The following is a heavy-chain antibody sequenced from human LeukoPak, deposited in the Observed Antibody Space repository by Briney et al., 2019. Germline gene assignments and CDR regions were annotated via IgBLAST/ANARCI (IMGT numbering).Heavy chain of an antibody. CDR2: IYYSGST. CDR3: ARAGYSYGYVDY. V-gene: IGHV4-39*07. D-gene: IGHD5-18*01. CDR1: GGSISSSSYY. J-gene: IGHJ4*02. Sequence: SETLSLTCTVSGGSISSSSYYWGWIRQPPGKGLEWIGSIYYSGSTWSSLKSRVTISIDTSRNKFSLKLSSVTAADTAVYYCARAGYSYGYVDYWGQGTLVTVSS.